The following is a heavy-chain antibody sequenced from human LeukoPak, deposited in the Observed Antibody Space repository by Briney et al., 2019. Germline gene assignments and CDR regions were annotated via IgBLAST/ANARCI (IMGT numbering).Heavy chain of an antibody. CDR3: ARLNYYANKGPDAFDI. CDR1: GFTFSTYW. Sequence: GGSLRLSCAASGFTFSTYWMTWARQAPGKGLEWVANIKQDGSETYYVDSVKGRFTISRDNAKNSLYLQMNSLRTEDTAVYSCARLNYYANKGPDAFDIWGQGTMVTVSS. J-gene: IGHJ3*02. V-gene: IGHV3-7*01. CDR2: IKQDGSET. D-gene: IGHD3-10*01.